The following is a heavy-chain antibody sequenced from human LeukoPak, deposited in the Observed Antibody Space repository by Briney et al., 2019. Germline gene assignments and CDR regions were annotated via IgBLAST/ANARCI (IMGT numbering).Heavy chain of an antibody. D-gene: IGHD2-8*02. CDR1: GYTFTGYY. CDR2: INPNSGGT. CDR3: AREGESTGTYYDY. J-gene: IGHJ4*02. V-gene: IGHV1-2*06. Sequence: ASVKVSCKASGYTFTGYYMHWVRQAPGQGLEWMGRINPNSGGTNYAQKFQGRVTMTRDTSISTAYMELSRLQSDDTAAFYCAREGESTGTYYDYWGQGTLVTVSS.